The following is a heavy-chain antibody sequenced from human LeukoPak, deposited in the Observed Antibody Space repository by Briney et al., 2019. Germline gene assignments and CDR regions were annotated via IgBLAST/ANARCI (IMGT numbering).Heavy chain of an antibody. CDR1: GFTFSNYN. V-gene: IGHV3-21*01. CDR2: ISSSSNNI. J-gene: IGHJ6*02. D-gene: IGHD5-12*01. Sequence: GGSLRLSCAASGFTFSNYNMNWVRQAPGKGLDWVSSISSSSNNIHYADSVKGRFTISRDNANNSLYLRMNSLRAEDTAVYYCARLPTRLRAGYYYYYGLDVWGQGTTVTVSS. CDR3: ARLPTRLRAGYYYYYGLDV.